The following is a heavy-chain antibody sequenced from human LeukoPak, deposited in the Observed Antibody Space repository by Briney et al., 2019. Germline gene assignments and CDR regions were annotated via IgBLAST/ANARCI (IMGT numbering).Heavy chain of an antibody. CDR3: ARRDRYSSGQFDH. CDR1: YY. J-gene: IGHJ4*02. D-gene: IGHD5-18*01. CDR2: IHYTGDT. Sequence: YYMTWMRQAPGKGLEWIGSIHYTGDTYYNPSLKNRVTVSIDTSQNHFSLKVNSVTATDTAVYYCARRDRYSSGQFDHWGQGTLVTVSS. V-gene: IGHV4-39*02.